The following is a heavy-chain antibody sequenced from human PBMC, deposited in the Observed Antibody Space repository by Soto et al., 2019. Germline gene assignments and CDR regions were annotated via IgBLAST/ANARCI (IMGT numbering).Heavy chain of an antibody. V-gene: IGHV4-30-4*01. Sequence: QVQLQESGPGLVKSSQTLSLTCSVSGGSISSGDYYWSWIRQSPGKGLEWIGYINYSGSTYYNPSLKSRVTISVDTSKNQFSLRLSSVTAADTAVYYCARVRYYDSSGPFDYWGQGTLVTVSS. CDR3: ARVRYYDSSGPFDY. J-gene: IGHJ4*02. CDR1: GGSISSGDYY. CDR2: INYSGST. D-gene: IGHD3-22*01.